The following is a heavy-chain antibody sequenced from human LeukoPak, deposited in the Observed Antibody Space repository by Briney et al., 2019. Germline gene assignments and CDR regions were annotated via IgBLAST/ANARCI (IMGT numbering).Heavy chain of an antibody. J-gene: IGHJ4*02. V-gene: IGHV3-9*01. D-gene: IGHD6-19*01. CDR3: AKAVAVAGTGFDY. CDR2: ISWNSGSI. CDR1: GFTFDDYA. Sequence: GGSLRLSCAASGFTFDDYAMHWVRQAPGKGLEWVSGISWNSGSIGYADSVKGRFTISRGNAKNSLYLQMNSLRAEDTALYYCAKAVAVAGTGFDYWGQGTLVTVSS.